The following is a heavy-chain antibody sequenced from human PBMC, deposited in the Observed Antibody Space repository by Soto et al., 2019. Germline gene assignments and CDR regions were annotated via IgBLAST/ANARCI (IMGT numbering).Heavy chain of an antibody. J-gene: IGHJ6*02. CDR2: ILPVFGAA. Sequence: QVRLVQSGAEVKRPESSVKVSCKASGGTFSNYAVSWVRQAPGQGLEWMGGILPVFGAANYAQKFQGRVTFTADESTRTAFMELSSLRSEDTAVYYCARSGEQHCAGTSCYAYYYYGLDVWGQGTTVTVSS. CDR1: GGTFSNYA. V-gene: IGHV1-69*01. D-gene: IGHD2-2*01. CDR3: ARSGEQHCAGTSCYAYYYYGLDV.